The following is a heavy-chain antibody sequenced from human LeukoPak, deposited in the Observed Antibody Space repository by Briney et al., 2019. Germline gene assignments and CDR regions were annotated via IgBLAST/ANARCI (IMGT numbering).Heavy chain of an antibody. V-gene: IGHV3-49*04. D-gene: IGHD6-13*01. Sequence: PGGSLRLSCTASGFTFGDYAMSWVRQAPGKGLEWVGFIRSKAYGGTTEYAASVKGRFTISRDDSKSIAYLQMNSLKTEDTAVYYCTRARHPYGYSSLDYWGQGTLVTVSS. CDR3: TRARHPYGYSSLDY. CDR2: IRSKAYGGTT. CDR1: GFTFGDYA. J-gene: IGHJ4*02.